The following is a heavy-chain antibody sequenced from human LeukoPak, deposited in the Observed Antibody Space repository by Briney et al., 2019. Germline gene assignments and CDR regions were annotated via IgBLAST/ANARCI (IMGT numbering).Heavy chain of an antibody. J-gene: IGHJ4*02. V-gene: IGHV5-51*01. CDR3: ALNARSSGWPDFDY. Sequence: GKSLKISCKGSGYMFTNYWIGWVRQMPGKGLEWMGIIYPGDSDTRYSPSFQGQVTISADKSISTAYLQWSSLKASDTAMYYCALNARSSGWPDFDYWGQGTLVTVSS. D-gene: IGHD6-19*01. CDR2: IYPGDSDT. CDR1: GYMFTNYW.